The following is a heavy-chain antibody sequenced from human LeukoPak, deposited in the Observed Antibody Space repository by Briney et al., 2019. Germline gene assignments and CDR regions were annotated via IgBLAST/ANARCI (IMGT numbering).Heavy chain of an antibody. Sequence: GGSLRLSRAASGFTFSSYEMNWVRQAPGKGLEWVSYISSSGSTIYYADSVKGRFTISRDNAKNSLYLQMNSLRAEDTAVYYCASSLYYYGMDVWGKGTTVTVSS. CDR2: ISSSGSTI. J-gene: IGHJ6*04. CDR3: ASSLYYYGMDV. CDR1: GFTFSSYE. V-gene: IGHV3-48*03.